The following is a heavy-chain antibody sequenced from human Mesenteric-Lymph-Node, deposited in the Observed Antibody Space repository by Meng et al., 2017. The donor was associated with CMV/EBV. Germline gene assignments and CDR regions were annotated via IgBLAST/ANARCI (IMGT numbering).Heavy chain of an antibody. CDR1: GGSIVSSTYY. Sequence: GSLRLSCTVSGGSIVSSTYYWGWIRQPPGKGLEWIATISSTGSTYHNPSLKSRVTISVETSKNQLSLNLRSVTAADTAVYYCARHLPNGYSYVLKAAFDIWGQGTMVTVSS. CDR2: ISSTGST. J-gene: IGHJ3*02. V-gene: IGHV4-39*07. CDR3: ARHLPNGYSYVLKAAFDI. D-gene: IGHD5-18*01.